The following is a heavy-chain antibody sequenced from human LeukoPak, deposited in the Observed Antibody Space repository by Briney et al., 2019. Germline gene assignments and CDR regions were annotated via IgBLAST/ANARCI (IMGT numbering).Heavy chain of an antibody. CDR3: TRWPKGGTPFDY. D-gene: IGHD1-1*01. CDR1: GFTFSGSA. V-gene: IGHV3-73*01. J-gene: IGHJ4*02. CDR2: IRSKPNNYAT. Sequence: RPGGSLRLSCAASGFTFSGSAIYWVRQASGKGLEWVGRIRSKPNNYATAYAASVKGRFTISRDESKNTAYLQMNSLTVEDTAVYYCTRWPKGGTPFDYWGQGTLVTVSS.